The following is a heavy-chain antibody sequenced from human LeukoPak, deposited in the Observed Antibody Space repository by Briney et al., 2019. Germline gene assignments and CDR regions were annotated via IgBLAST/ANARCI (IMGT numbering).Heavy chain of an antibody. V-gene: IGHV4-34*01. CDR2: INHSGST. CDR3: ARVAAHSSWYSYFQH. CDR1: GGSFSGYY. D-gene: IGHD6-13*01. J-gene: IGHJ1*01. Sequence: SETLSLTCAVYGGSFSGYYWSWIRQPPGKGLEWTGEINHSGSTNYNPSLKSRVTISVDTSKNQFSLKLSSVTAADTAVYYCARVAAHSSWYSYFQHWGQGTLVTVSS.